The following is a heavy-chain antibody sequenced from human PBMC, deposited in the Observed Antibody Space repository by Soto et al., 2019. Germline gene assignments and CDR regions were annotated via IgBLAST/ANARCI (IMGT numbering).Heavy chain of an antibody. V-gene: IGHV4-59*02. CDR1: GASVTTSY. J-gene: IGHJ4*02. CDR3: ATGRGGYATPY. CDR2: MYYGGNT. D-gene: IGHD5-12*01. Sequence: QVQLEESGPGLVKPSETLSLACSVSGASVTTSYWNWIRQPPGKTLEWIGHMYYGGNTDNNPSLKGRVSFSVDTSKNQFSLNLTSLTAADTAVYYCATGRGGYATPYWGQGILVVVSS.